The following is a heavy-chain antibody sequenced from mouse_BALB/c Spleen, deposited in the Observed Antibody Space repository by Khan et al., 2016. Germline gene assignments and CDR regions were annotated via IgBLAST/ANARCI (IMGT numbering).Heavy chain of an antibody. CDR1: GYSITSGYS. D-gene: IGHD2-4*01. J-gene: IGHJ3*01. CDR3: ARSTMIKGSCFVC. V-gene: IGHV3-1*02. CDR2: IHYSGST. Sequence: EVQLQESGPDLVKPSQSLSLTCTVTGYSITSGYSWHWIRQLPGNKLEWMGYIHYSGSTNYNPTLKSRIPITRDTSKNQIFLQLNSVTTEDTATYYCARSTMIKGSCFVCWGQGTLVAVAA.